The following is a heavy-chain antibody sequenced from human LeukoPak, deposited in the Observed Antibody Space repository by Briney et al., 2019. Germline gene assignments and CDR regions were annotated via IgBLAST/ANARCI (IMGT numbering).Heavy chain of an antibody. D-gene: IGHD6-25*01. Sequence: PSEILSLTCTVSGGSISSYYWSWIRQPPGKGLEWIGYIYYSGSTNYNPSLKSRVTISVDTSKNQFSLKLSSVTAADTAVYYCARALTGYYYFDYWGQGTLVTVSS. CDR2: IYYSGST. CDR3: ARALTGYYYFDY. CDR1: GGSISSYY. J-gene: IGHJ4*02. V-gene: IGHV4-59*01.